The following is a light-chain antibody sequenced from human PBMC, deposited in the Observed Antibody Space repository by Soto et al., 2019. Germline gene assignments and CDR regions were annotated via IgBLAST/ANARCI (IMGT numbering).Light chain of an antibody. J-gene: IGKJ2*03. CDR3: QQYNSYYS. V-gene: IGKV1-5*01. Sequence: DIQMTQSPSTLSASVGDRVTITCRARQTISSWLAWYQQKPGKAPKLLIYDASSLESGVPSRFSGSGSGTEFTLTISSLQPDDFATDYCQQYNSYYSFGQGTKLEIK. CDR1: QTISSW. CDR2: DAS.